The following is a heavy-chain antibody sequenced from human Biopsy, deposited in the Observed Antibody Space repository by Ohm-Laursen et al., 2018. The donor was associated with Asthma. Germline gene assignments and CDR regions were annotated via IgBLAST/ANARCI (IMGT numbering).Heavy chain of an antibody. CDR2: IYYSGST. J-gene: IGHJ4*02. D-gene: IGHD2-21*02. CDR3: ARGISRVTGLFDHFDS. V-gene: IGHV4-59*01. CDR1: CVSISSDY. Sequence: TLSLTCTVSCVSISSDYWSWIRQPPGKGLEWIGHIYYSGSTNYQPSLKSRVTISVDTSKNQFSLKLRSVTAADAAVYYCARGISRVTGLFDHFDSWGQGTLVTVSS.